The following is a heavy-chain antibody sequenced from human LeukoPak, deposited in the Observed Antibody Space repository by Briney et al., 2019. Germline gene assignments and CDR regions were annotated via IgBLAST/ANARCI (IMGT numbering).Heavy chain of an antibody. CDR1: GFTVSSYY. V-gene: IGHV3-53*01. CDR3: ARGIDY. Sequence: GGSLRLSCAASGFTVSSYYMNWVRQAPGKELEWVSVIYTGGGRYYADSVRGRFTISRDTSKNMVFLQMNSLRVEDTAVYYCARGIDYWGRGTLVTISS. CDR2: IYTGGGR. J-gene: IGHJ4*02.